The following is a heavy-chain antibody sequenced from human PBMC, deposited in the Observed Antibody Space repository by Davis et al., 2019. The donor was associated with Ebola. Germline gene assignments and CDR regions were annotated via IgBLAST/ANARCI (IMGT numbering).Heavy chain of an antibody. Sequence: GESLKISCAASGFTVSSNYMNWVRQAPGRGLEWVSVIHSGGSTYYADSVKGRFTISRHNSKNTLYLQMNSLRAEDTAVYYCARSYGDYAMDVWGQGTTVTVSS. J-gene: IGHJ6*02. CDR2: IHSGGST. V-gene: IGHV3-53*04. CDR3: ARSYGDYAMDV. D-gene: IGHD4-17*01. CDR1: GFTVSSNY.